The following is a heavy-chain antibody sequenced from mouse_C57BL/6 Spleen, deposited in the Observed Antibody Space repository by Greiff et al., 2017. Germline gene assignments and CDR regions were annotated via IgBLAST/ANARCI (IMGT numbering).Heavy chain of an antibody. D-gene: IGHD1-1*01. CDR1: GYTFTDYE. V-gene: IGHV1-15*01. CDR2: IDPETGGT. Sequence: QVQLKESGAELVRPGASVTLSCKASGYTFTDYEMHWVKQTPVHGLEWIGAIDPETGGTAYNQKFKGKAILTADKSSSTAYMELRSLTSEDSAVYYCTRPTTVVVTRGFAYWGQGTLVTVSA. J-gene: IGHJ3*01. CDR3: TRPTTVVVTRGFAY.